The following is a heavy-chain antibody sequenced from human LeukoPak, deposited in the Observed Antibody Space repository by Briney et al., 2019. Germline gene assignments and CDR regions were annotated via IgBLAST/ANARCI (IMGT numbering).Heavy chain of an antibody. D-gene: IGHD6-13*01. CDR1: GVSVGSGGYS. Sequence: SETLSLTCAVSGVSVGSGGYSWSWVRQPPGKGLEWIGYIYHSGSSFYNPSLKTRVTIPMDRSKNQISLRLTSVTAADTAVYYCARGVAAAGTGLDYWGQGTLVTVSS. J-gene: IGHJ4*02. CDR2: IYHSGSS. V-gene: IGHV4-30-2*01. CDR3: ARGVAAAGTGLDY.